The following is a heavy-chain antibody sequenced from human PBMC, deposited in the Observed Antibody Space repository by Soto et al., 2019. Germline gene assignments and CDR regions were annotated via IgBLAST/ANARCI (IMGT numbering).Heavy chain of an antibody. CDR2: ISDGGGST. V-gene: IGHV3-23*01. CDR3: AKGLTGTWNNWFDP. D-gene: IGHD1-1*01. J-gene: IGHJ5*02. Sequence: GGSLRLSCAASGFTFSNYAMNWVRQAPGKGLEWVSVISDGGGSTYYADSVQGRFTISRDNSKNTLFLQMNSLRAEDTAVYYCAKGLTGTWNNWFDPWGQGTLVTVSS. CDR1: GFTFSNYA.